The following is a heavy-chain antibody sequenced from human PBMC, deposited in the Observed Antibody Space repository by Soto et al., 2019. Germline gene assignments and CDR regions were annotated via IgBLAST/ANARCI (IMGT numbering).Heavy chain of an antibody. CDR3: AKADGEKWLLPHLDT. V-gene: IGHV3-23*01. CDR2: ISCCGGST. CDR1: GFNFKKFA. D-gene: IGHD6-19*01. J-gene: IGHJ4*02. Sequence: GGSLRLSCVASGFNFKKFAMSWVRQAPGEGLEWVSGISCCGGSTSYADSVKGRFSIARDDSTNTLSLQMNNLRVEDTAQYYCAKADGEKWLLPHLDTWGQGTLVTVSS.